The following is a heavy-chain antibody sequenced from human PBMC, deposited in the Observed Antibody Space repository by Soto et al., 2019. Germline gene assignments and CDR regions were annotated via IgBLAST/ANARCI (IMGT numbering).Heavy chain of an antibody. J-gene: IGHJ6*03. D-gene: IGHD6-13*01. CDR3: ARRGNGSRWPNVCMDD. Sequence: EAQLVESGGGLVQPGGSLRLSCAASGFTFSNYEMHWVRQAPGKGLEYVSGISNNGAHTDYAKSVKGRFTISRDNSENTLKHKMGSLRAYDMALYYCARRGNGSRWPNVCMDDWGKGTTVTVSS. CDR2: ISNNGAHT. CDR1: GFTFSNYE. V-gene: IGHV3-64*01.